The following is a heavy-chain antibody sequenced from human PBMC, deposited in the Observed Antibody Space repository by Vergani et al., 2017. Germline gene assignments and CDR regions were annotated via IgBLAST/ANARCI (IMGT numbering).Heavy chain of an antibody. D-gene: IGHD1-26*01. CDR1: GFTFSSYG. V-gene: IGHV3-33*01. Sequence: QVQLVESGGGVVQPGRSLRLSCAASGFTFSSYGMHWVRQAPGKGLEWVAVIWYDGSNKYYADSVKGRFTISRDNSKNTLYLQMNSLRAVDTAVYYCARADDGRSYAFDIWGQGTMVTVSS. J-gene: IGHJ3*02. CDR2: IWYDGSNK. CDR3: ARADDGRSYAFDI.